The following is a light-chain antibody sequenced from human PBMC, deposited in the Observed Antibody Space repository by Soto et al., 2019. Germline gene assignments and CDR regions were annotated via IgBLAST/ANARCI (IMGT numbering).Light chain of an antibody. V-gene: IGLV2-14*03. CDR3: SSYTSSSTHYV. CDR2: DVS. CDR1: SIDVGGTNH. J-gene: IGLJ1*01. Sequence: QSVLTQPASVSGSPGQSITISCSGTSIDVGGTNHVSWYLQHPGEAPKLIMYDVSNRPSGVSDRFFGSKSGNTASLTISGLQAEDEADYYCSSYTSSSTHYVFGTGTKVTVL.